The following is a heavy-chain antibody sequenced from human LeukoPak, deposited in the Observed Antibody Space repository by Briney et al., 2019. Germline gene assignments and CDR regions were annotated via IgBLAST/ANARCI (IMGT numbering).Heavy chain of an antibody. J-gene: IGHJ4*02. CDR3: AKALAVAGMEYYFDY. CDR2: ISGSGGST. D-gene: IGHD6-19*01. V-gene: IGHV3-23*01. CDR1: GFTFSSYG. Sequence: GRSLRLSCAASGFTFSSYGMSWVRQAPGKGLEWVSAISGSGGSTYYADSVKGRFTISRDNSKNTLYLQMNSLRAEDTAVYYCAKALAVAGMEYYFDYWGQGTLVTVSS.